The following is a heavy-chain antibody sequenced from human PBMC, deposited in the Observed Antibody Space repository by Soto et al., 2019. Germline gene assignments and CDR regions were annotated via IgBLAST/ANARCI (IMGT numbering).Heavy chain of an antibody. V-gene: IGHV1-46*01. D-gene: IGHD2-2*01. CDR2: INPSGGIT. Sequence: QVQLVQSGAEVKKPGASVKVSCKASGYTLTSYYLHWVRQAPGQGPEWMGIINPSGGITNDAQKFQDRVTITSDTSTSTVYMELSSLRSEDTAVYYCARGISTTRYYYYYGMDVWGQGTTVTVSS. CDR3: ARGISTTRYYYYYGMDV. CDR1: GYTLTSYY. J-gene: IGHJ6*02.